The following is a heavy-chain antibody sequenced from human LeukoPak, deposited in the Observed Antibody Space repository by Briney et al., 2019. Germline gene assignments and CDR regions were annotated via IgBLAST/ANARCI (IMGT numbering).Heavy chain of an antibody. J-gene: IGHJ4*02. CDR3: ARGVHYDNSGYYHRGFDS. D-gene: IGHD3-22*01. CDR2: VNHSGVT. CDR1: GESLNNYY. V-gene: IGHV4-34*01. Sequence: SETLSLTCDVYGESLNNYYWSWIRQPPGKGLEWIGEVNHSGVTKYHPSLKSRVTISLDTSKNQFSLKLRSVTAADTAVFYCARGVHYDNSGYYHRGFDSWGQGTLVTVSS.